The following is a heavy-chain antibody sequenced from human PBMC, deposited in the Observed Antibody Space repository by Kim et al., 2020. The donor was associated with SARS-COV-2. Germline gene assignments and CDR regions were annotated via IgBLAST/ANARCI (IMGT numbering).Heavy chain of an antibody. J-gene: IGHJ3*02. CDR3: ARPDKRITMVRGVTTIDAFDI. CDR1: GGSISSSSYY. D-gene: IGHD3-10*01. Sequence: SETLSLTCTVSGGSISSSSYYWGWIRQPPGKGLEWIGSIYYSGSTYYNPSLKSRVTISVDTSKNQFSLKLSSVTAADTAVYYCARPDKRITMVRGVTTIDAFDIWGQGTMVTVSS. CDR2: IYYSGST. V-gene: IGHV4-39*01.